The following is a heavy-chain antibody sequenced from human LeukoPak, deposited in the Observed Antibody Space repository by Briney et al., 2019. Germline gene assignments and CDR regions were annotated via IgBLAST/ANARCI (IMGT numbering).Heavy chain of an antibody. Sequence: GGSLRLSCAATGFTFNHYGMHWVRQAPGKGLEWVAVIWSDGTNRYYTGSVKSRFTISRVDSRNTVYLQMNTLRPEDTGMYYCARDAQRGFDYSNSLQYWGQGTPVTVST. D-gene: IGHD4-11*01. CDR1: GFTFNHYG. J-gene: IGHJ4*02. CDR3: ARDAQRGFDYSNSLQY. V-gene: IGHV3-33*01. CDR2: IWSDGTNR.